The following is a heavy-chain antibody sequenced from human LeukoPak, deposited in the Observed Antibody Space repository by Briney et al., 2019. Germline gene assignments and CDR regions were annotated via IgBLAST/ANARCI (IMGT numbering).Heavy chain of an antibody. D-gene: IGHD2/OR15-2a*01. CDR3: ATSTKIVRPDSWDS. CDR1: GGSFSGYY. CDR2: INLGGST. Sequence: SGTLSLTCAVYGGSFSGYYWSWIRQPPGKGLEWIGEINLGGSTNYNPSLKSRVTMTIDTSKREVSLKLAAVTAADTSIYFCATSTKIVRPDSWDSWGQGTLVSVSS. V-gene: IGHV4-34*01. J-gene: IGHJ4*02.